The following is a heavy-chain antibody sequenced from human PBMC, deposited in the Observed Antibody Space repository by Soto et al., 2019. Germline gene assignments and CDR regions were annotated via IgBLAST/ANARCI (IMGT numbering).Heavy chain of an antibody. J-gene: IGHJ2*01. D-gene: IGHD5-12*01. CDR1: GFTFGDYA. Sequence: PGGSLRLSCTASGFTFGDYAMSWFRQAPGKGLEWVGFIRSKAYGGTTEYAASVKGRFIISRDDSKSIAYLQMNSLKTEDTAVYYCSKGGPPWYFDLWGRGTLVTVSS. CDR3: SKGGPPWYFDL. CDR2: IRSKAYGGTT. V-gene: IGHV3-49*03.